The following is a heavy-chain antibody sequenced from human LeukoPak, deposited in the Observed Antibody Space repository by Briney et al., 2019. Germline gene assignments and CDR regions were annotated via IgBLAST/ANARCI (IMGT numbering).Heavy chain of an antibody. Sequence: GGSVQVSCKASGYSFSIYGITWARQAPGQGLEYLGWISASDGTTNYAQKVQDRVTMTTDTSTSTAYLELRSLRSEDTAVYYCARCGAAVTTHFSHWGQGTLVTVSS. V-gene: IGHV1-18*01. J-gene: IGHJ4*02. CDR1: GYSFSIYG. CDR2: ISASDGTT. D-gene: IGHD4-17*01. CDR3: ARCGAAVTTHFSH.